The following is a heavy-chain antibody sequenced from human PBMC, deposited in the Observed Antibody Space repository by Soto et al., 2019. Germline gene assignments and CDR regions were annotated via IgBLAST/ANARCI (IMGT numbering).Heavy chain of an antibody. Sequence: GGSLRLSCAASGFTFSNAWMSWVRQAPGKGLEWVGRIKSKTDGGTTDYAAPVKGRFTISRDDSKNTLYLQMNSLKTEDTAVYYCTTSSIAARPSYYYYYMDVWGKGTTVTVSS. D-gene: IGHD6-6*01. V-gene: IGHV3-15*01. CDR3: TTSSIAARPSYYYYYMDV. J-gene: IGHJ6*03. CDR2: IKSKTDGGTT. CDR1: GFTFSNAW.